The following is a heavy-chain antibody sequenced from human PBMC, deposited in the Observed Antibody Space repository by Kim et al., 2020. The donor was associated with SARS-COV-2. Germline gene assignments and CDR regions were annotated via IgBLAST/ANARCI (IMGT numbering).Heavy chain of an antibody. CDR3: AKLAGRGFDAFDV. Sequence: SHTPSRTSRVTISVDTSKNPFSLKLTSVVAADTAMFYCAKLAGRGFDAFDVWGRGTMVTVSS. V-gene: IGHV4-39*01. J-gene: IGHJ3*01. D-gene: IGHD3-10*01.